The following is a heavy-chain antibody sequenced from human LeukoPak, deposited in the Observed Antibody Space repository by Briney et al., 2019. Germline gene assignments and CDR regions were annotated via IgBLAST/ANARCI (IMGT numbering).Heavy chain of an antibody. CDR1: GFTFSGYG. J-gene: IGHJ4*02. Sequence: GGSLRLSCAASGFTFSGYGMHWVRQAPGRGLEWGAFIRYDGSNKYYADSVKGRFTISRDNSKNTVYLQMNSLRAEDTAVYYCAKDRSCTNDVCHADFDYWGQGTLVTVSS. CDR2: IRYDGSNK. CDR3: AKDRSCTNDVCHADFDY. V-gene: IGHV3-30*02. D-gene: IGHD2-8*01.